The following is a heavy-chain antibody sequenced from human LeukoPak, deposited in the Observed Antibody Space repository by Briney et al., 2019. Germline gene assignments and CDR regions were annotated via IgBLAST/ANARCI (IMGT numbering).Heavy chain of an antibody. Sequence: GGSLRLSCAASGFTYGNYWMSWVRQAPGRGLQWVASMKGDGSHIYYVDSVKGRFTISRDNARNSLYLQMNSLRAEDTAVYYCARLFGGVTTFDYWGQGALVTVSS. CDR3: ARLFGGVTTFDY. J-gene: IGHJ4*02. D-gene: IGHD2-8*02. CDR1: GFTYGNYW. V-gene: IGHV3-7*01. CDR2: MKGDGSHI.